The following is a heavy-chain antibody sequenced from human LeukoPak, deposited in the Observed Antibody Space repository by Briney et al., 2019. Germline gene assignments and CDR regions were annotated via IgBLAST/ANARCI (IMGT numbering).Heavy chain of an antibody. CDR1: GYTLTELS. V-gene: IGHV1-24*01. CDR3: AVAYSYGRDVFDI. D-gene: IGHD5-18*01. Sequence: ASVKVSCKVSGYTLTELSMHWVRQAPGKGLEWMGGFDPEDGETIYAQKFQGRVTMTRDTSTSTVYMELRSLRSEDTAVYYCAVAYSYGRDVFDIWGQGTMVTVSS. J-gene: IGHJ3*02. CDR2: FDPEDGET.